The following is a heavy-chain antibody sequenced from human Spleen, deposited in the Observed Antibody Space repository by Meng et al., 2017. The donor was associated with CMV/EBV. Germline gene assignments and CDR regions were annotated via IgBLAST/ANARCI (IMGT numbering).Heavy chain of an antibody. J-gene: IGHJ4*02. CDR2: ISGYNGNT. CDR3: ARAPLYGSGNYYHY. Sequence: KAYGYTFTSYGSSWVRQAPGQGIEWMGWISGYNGNTNSAQRFQGRVIMTTDTSTTTAYMELRSLTSDDTAVYYCARAPLYGSGNYYHYWGQGTLVTVSS. D-gene: IGHD3-10*01. CDR1: GYTFTSYG. V-gene: IGHV1-18*04.